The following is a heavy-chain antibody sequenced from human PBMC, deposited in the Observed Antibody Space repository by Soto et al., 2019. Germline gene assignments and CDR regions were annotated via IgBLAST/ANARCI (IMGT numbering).Heavy chain of an antibody. J-gene: IGHJ5*02. CDR2: ISGSGGST. CDR1: GFTFSSYP. Sequence: EVQLLESGGGLVQPGGSLRLSCAASGFTFSSYPMSWVRQAPGKGLEWVSAISGSGGSTYYADSVKGRFTISRDNSKNTLYLQMNSLRAEDTAVYYCAKAPYSSSWYQNLVWFDPWGQGTLVTVSS. D-gene: IGHD6-13*01. CDR3: AKAPYSSSWYQNLVWFDP. V-gene: IGHV3-23*01.